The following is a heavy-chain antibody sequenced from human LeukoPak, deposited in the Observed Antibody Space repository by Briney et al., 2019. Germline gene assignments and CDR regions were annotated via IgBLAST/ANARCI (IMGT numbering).Heavy chain of an antibody. J-gene: IGHJ6*03. D-gene: IGHD3-22*01. V-gene: IGHV3-7*03. CDR1: GFTFTTYW. CDR2: IKQDGTEK. Sequence: GGSLRLSCAASGFTFTTYWMSWVRQAPGKGLEWVANIKQDGTEKYYVDSVKGRFTISRDNAKNSLYLQMNSLRAEDTAVYYCAIDRVADYYDRSGYHYFYYMDVWGKGTTVTVSS. CDR3: AIDRVADYYDRSGYHYFYYMDV.